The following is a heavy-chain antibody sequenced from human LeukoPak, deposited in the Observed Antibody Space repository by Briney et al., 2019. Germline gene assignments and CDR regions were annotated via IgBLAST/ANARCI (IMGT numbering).Heavy chain of an antibody. CDR2: ISSSSSTI. J-gene: IGHJ3*02. CDR3: ARARDGYSYGYDAFDI. CDR1: GFIVSSTY. V-gene: IGHV3-48*01. D-gene: IGHD5-18*01. Sequence: GGSLRLSCAVSGFIVSSTYMNWVRQAPGKGLEWVSYISSSSSTIYYPDSVKGRFTISRDNAKNSLYLQMNSLRAEDTAVYYCARARDGYSYGYDAFDIWGQGTMVTVSS.